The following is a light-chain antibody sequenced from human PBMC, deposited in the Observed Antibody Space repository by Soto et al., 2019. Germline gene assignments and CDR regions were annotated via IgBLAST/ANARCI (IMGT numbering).Light chain of an antibody. J-gene: IGKJ1*01. V-gene: IGKV3-20*01. CDR1: QSVSSNY. CDR2: GIS. CDR3: EQYGSSPRT. Sequence: EVVLTQSPGTLSLSPGEGATLSCRASQSVSSNYFAWYQQKAGQAPRLLIYGISTRATGIPDRFSGSGSGTDFTLTNSRLEPEDFALYYCEQYGSSPRTCGQGTRVEIK.